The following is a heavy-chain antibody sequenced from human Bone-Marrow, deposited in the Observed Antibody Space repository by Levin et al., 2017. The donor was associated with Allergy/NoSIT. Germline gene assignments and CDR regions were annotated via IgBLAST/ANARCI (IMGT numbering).Heavy chain of an antibody. J-gene: IGHJ2*01. V-gene: IGHV3-9*01. CDR3: ARQGTVAGSKRKALYFDL. D-gene: IGHD6-19*01. Sequence: SLKISCTASLFTFDDHAMHWVRQPPGKGLEWVSGISWNGNTIASADSVKGRFTISRDNPKNSLFLHMDSLRPEDTALYYCARQGTVAGSKRKALYFDLWGRGTLVTVSS. CDR1: LFTFDDHA. CDR2: ISWNGNTI.